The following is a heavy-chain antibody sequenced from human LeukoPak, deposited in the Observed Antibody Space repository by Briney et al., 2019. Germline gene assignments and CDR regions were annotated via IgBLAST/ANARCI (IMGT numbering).Heavy chain of an antibody. J-gene: IGHJ5*02. V-gene: IGHV1-2*02. CDR3: AREPRYQLLYNWFDP. Sequence: ASVKVSCKASGYTFTGYYMHWVRQAPGQGLEGMGWINPNSGGTNYAQKFQGRVTMTRDTSISTAYMELSRLRSDETAVYYCAREPRYQLLYNWFDPWGQGTLVTVSS. CDR2: INPNSGGT. D-gene: IGHD2-2*01. CDR1: GYTFTGYY.